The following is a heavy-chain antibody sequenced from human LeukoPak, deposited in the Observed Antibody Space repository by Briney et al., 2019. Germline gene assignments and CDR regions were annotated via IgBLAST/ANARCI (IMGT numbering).Heavy chain of an antibody. Sequence: ASVKVSCKASGYTFTSYGISWVRQAPGQGLEGMGWISAYNGNTNYAQKLQGRVTMTTDTSTSTAYMELRSLRADDTAVYYCAKDRPTVYSSSWLHFLDSWGQGTLVTVSS. V-gene: IGHV1-18*01. CDR2: ISAYNGNT. D-gene: IGHD6-13*01. CDR1: GYTFTSYG. J-gene: IGHJ4*02. CDR3: AKDRPTVYSSSWLHFLDS.